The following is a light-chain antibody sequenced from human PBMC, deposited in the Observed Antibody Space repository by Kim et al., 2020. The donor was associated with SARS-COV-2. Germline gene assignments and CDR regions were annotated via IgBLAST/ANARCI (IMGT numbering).Light chain of an antibody. CDR3: LLYYQGAQI. CDR1: IGPVTSTYY. J-gene: IGLJ2*01. CDR2: SGS. Sequence: GETVTLTCASNIGPVTSTYYTNWLQLKPGQAPRALNYSGSNRHSWTPARFSGSLLGGKAALTLSGVQPEDEAEYFCLLYYQGAQIFGGGTQLTVL. V-gene: IGLV7-43*01.